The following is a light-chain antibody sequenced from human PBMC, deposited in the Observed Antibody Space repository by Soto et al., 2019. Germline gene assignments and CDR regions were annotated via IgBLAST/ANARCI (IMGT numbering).Light chain of an antibody. CDR3: QNYNSAPIT. Sequence: DIQLTQSPSFLSASVGDRVTITCRASQDISNYLACFQQTVPNVLIYAASTLQSGVPSRFSGCGSGTDFTLTITGLQPEDVATDYCQNYNSAPITFGQGTRLEIK. CDR1: QDISNY. CDR2: AAS. J-gene: IGKJ5*01. V-gene: IGKV1-27*01.